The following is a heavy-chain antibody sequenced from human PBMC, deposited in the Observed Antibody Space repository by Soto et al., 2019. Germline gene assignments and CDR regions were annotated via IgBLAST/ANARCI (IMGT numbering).Heavy chain of an antibody. V-gene: IGHV3-7*01. D-gene: IGHD1-26*01. J-gene: IGHJ1*01. CDR3: GRELIVGPAEYFQH. CDR1: RFTFTNSW. CDR2: INRAGSAI. Sequence: VGSLRVSFVASRFTFTNSWLSWVRQAPGQGLEGVANINRAGSAIHYMDSVKGRFPISRDNAKNSLFRQMNSLRAEDTAIYYCGRELIVGPAEYFQHWGQGTLVTVS.